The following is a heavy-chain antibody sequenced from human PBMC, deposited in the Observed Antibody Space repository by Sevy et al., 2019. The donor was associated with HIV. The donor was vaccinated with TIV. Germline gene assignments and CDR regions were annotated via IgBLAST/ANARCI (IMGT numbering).Heavy chain of an antibody. CDR1: GGSIGSNSFY. J-gene: IGHJ4*02. Sequence: SETLSRTCTVSGGSIGSNSFYWGWIRQPPGKELEWIGTVSYGGSTYYYPSLRSRVTISVDASKKQFSLKLSSVTAADTAVYYCARQKVRSAYYYDTSGRQGKADFDSWGQGTLVTVSS. CDR2: VSYGGST. D-gene: IGHD3-22*01. V-gene: IGHV4-39*01. CDR3: ARQKVRSAYYYDTSGRQGKADFDS.